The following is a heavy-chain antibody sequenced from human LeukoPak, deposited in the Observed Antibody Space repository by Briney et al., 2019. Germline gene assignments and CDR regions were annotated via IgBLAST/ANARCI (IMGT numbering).Heavy chain of an antibody. CDR2: IYSAGAT. D-gene: IGHD2-15*01. J-gene: IGHJ4*02. V-gene: IGHV3-66*01. CDR3: ARDRDLVASEY. CDR1: GFTVSNSY. Sequence: GGSPRLSCAASGFTVSNSYMTWVRQAPGKGLEWLSVIYSAGATYYADSVKGRFTISRDNSKNTLYPQMNSLRAEDTAMYYCARDRDLVASEYWGQGTLVTVSS.